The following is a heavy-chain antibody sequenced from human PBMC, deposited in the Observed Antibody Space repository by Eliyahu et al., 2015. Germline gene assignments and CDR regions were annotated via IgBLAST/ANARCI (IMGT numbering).Heavy chain of an antibody. Sequence: EVQLVESGGGLVQPGGSLRLSCAASGFTVSSNYMSWVRQAPGKGLEWVSVIYSGGSTYYADSVKGRFTISRHNSKNTLYLQMNSLRAEDTAVYYCATHMFSYAEYFQHWGQGTLVTVSS. CDR2: IYSGGST. V-gene: IGHV3-53*04. J-gene: IGHJ1*01. CDR1: GFTVSSNY. CDR3: ATHMFSYAEYFQH. D-gene: IGHD3-10*02.